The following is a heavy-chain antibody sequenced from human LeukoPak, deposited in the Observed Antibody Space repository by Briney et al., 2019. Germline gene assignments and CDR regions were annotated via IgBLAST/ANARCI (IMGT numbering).Heavy chain of an antibody. D-gene: IGHD6-19*01. CDR2: LYFSGNP. CDR3: PRLGSGYPTPDY. Sequence: PSETLSLTCTVSGASVSSSDYYWGWFRQPPGMRLEWIGNLYFSGNPYYNPSLNSRVTISVDTSKNQFSLKMRSVTAADTAVYYCPRLGSGYPTPDYWGQGTLVTVSS. J-gene: IGHJ4*02. V-gene: IGHV4-39*01. CDR1: GASVSSSDYY.